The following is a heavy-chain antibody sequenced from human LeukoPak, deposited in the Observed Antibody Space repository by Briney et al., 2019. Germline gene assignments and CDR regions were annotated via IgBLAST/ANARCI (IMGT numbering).Heavy chain of an antibody. V-gene: IGHV3-48*01. J-gene: IGHJ4*02. CDR3: AKVSGKQLVNYFDY. CDR1: GFTFSSYS. CDR2: ISSSSSTT. D-gene: IGHD6-6*01. Sequence: GGSLRLSCAASGFTFSSYSMNWVRQAPGKGLEWVSYISSSSSTTYYADSVKGRFTISRDNSKNTLYLQMNSLRAEDTAVYYCAKVSGKQLVNYFDYWGQGTLVTVSS.